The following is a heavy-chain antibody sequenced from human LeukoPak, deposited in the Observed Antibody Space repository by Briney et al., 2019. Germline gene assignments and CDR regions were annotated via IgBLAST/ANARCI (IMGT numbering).Heavy chain of an antibody. Sequence: PGGSLRLSCAASGFTFSNYAMNWVRQAPGKGLEWVSGINDSGGSTYYADSVKGRFTISRDNSKNTLYLQMNSLRAEDTAVYYCAKPAISSRGWYYDYWGQGTLVTVSS. D-gene: IGHD6-19*01. CDR2: INDSGGST. CDR3: AKPAISSRGWYYDY. V-gene: IGHV3-23*01. J-gene: IGHJ4*02. CDR1: GFTFSNYA.